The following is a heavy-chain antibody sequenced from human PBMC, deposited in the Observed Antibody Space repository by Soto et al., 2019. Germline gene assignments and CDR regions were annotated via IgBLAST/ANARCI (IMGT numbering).Heavy chain of an antibody. CDR3: GRPRIHRETGYDFGMDV. Sequence: GASVKVSCKASGYTFTSYYIHWVRQAPGHGLEWMAIINPSGGSTDYAQKFQDRVTLTRDTSTSTVHMELSSLRYEDTAVYYCGRPRIHRETGYDFGMDVWGQGTTVTVSS. CDR2: INPSGGST. D-gene: IGHD1-1*01. CDR1: GYTFTSYY. V-gene: IGHV1-46*01. J-gene: IGHJ6*02.